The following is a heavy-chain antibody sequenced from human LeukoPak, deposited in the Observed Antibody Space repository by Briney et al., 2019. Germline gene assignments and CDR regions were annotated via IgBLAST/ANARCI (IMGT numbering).Heavy chain of an antibody. Sequence: GGSLRLSCAASGFTFSGSAMHWVRQASGQGLEWVGRIRSKANSYATAYAASVKGRFTISRDDSKNTAYLQMNSLKTEDTAVYYCAKYYYDSSGALWGQGTLVTVSS. V-gene: IGHV3-73*01. CDR2: IRSKANSYAT. D-gene: IGHD3-22*01. CDR3: AKYYYDSSGAL. CDR1: GFTFSGSA. J-gene: IGHJ4*02.